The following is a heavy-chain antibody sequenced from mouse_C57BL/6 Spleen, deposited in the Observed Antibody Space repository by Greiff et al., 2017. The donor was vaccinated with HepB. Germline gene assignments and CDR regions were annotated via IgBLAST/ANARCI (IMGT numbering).Heavy chain of an antibody. J-gene: IGHJ3*01. Sequence: EVKVVESGAELVRPGASVKLSCTASGFNIKDYYMHWVKQRPEQGLEWIGRIDPEDGDTEYAPKFQGKATMTADTSSNTAYLQLSSLTSEDTAVYYCTTIYRSAWFAYWGQGTLVTVSA. D-gene: IGHD2-14*01. CDR3: TTIYRSAWFAY. V-gene: IGHV14-1*01. CDR2: IDPEDGDT. CDR1: GFNIKDYY.